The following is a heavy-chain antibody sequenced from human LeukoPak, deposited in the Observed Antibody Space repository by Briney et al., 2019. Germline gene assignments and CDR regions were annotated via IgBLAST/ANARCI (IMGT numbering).Heavy chain of an antibody. CDR3: ARHYGFAMTPFDY. D-gene: IGHD2-2*01. CDR2: IYYSGST. Sequence: KPSETLSLTCTVSGGSISSSSYYWGWIRQPPGKGLEWIGSIYYSGSTYYNPSLKSRVTISVDTSKNQFSLKLSSVTAADTAVYYCARHYGFAMTPFDYWGQGTLVTVSS. V-gene: IGHV4-39*01. J-gene: IGHJ4*02. CDR1: GGSISSSSYY.